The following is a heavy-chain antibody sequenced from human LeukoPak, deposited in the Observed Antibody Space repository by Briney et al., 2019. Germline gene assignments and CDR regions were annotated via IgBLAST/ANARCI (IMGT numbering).Heavy chain of an antibody. J-gene: IGHJ4*02. V-gene: IGHV4-59*12. CDR2: IYYSGSI. CDR1: GGSISSYY. CDR3: AREYGATHDY. D-gene: IGHD4-17*01. Sequence: PSETLSLTCTVSGGSISSYYWSWIRQPPGKGLEWIGYIYYSGSINYNPSLKSRVTISVDTSKNQFSLKLSSVTAADTAVYYCAREYGATHDYWGQGTLVTVSS.